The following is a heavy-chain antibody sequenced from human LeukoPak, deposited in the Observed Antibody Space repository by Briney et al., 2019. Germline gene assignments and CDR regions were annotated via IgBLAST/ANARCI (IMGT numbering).Heavy chain of an antibody. CDR2: ISSSGNTI. Sequence: GGSLRLSCAASGFTFSSYEMNWVRQAPGKGLEWVSYISSSGNTIYYADSVRGRFTISRDNAKNSLYLQMNSLRAEDTAVYYCAREYSGRFYGMDVWGQGTTVTVSS. CDR3: AREYSGRFYGMDV. D-gene: IGHD5-12*01. V-gene: IGHV3-48*03. J-gene: IGHJ6*02. CDR1: GFTFSSYE.